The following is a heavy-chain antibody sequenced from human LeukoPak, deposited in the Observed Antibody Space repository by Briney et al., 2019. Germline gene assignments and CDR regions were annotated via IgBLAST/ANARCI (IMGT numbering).Heavy chain of an antibody. CDR2: IYPGDSDT. CDR1: GYSFRTYW. J-gene: IGHJ5*02. V-gene: IGHV5-51*01. CDR3: ARHGATRYINSWFDP. Sequence: GESLKISCTGSGYSFRTYWIGWVRQMPGKGLEWMGIIYPGDSDTRYSPSFQGQVTISADTSISTAYLQWSSLKASDTAMYYCARHGATRYINSWFDPWGQGTLVTVSS. D-gene: IGHD2-2*02.